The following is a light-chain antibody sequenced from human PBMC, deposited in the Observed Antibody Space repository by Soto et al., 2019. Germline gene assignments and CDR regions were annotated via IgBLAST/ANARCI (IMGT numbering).Light chain of an antibody. J-gene: IGKJ1*01. Sequence: EIVMTQSPATRSVSPGERATLSCRASQSVSSNLAWYQQKPGQAPRLLIYGASTRATGIPARFSGSGSGTEFTLTISSLQSGDFAVYYCQQYNNWPQRTFGQGTKVDIK. CDR2: GAS. V-gene: IGKV3-15*01. CDR3: QQYNNWPQRT. CDR1: QSVSSN.